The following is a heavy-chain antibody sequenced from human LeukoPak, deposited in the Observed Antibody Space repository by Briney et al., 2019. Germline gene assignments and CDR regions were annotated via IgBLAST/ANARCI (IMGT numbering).Heavy chain of an antibody. V-gene: IGHV3-23*01. CDR2: ISGSGDNT. Sequence: GGSLRLSCAASGFTFSSYAMSWVRQAPGKGLEWVSAISGSGDNTYYADSVKGRFTISRDNSKNTLYLQMNSLRAEDTAVYYCAKNKVFGVVIRYFDYWGQGTLVTVSS. J-gene: IGHJ4*02. CDR1: GFTFSSYA. D-gene: IGHD3-3*01. CDR3: AKNKVFGVVIRYFDY.